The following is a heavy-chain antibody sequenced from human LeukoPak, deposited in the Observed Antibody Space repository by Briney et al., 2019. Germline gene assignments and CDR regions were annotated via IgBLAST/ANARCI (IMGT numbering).Heavy chain of an antibody. CDR3: ARDRIAAASDY. D-gene: IGHD6-13*01. Sequence: GGSLRLSCSASGFPFSTYWMTWVRQAPGKGLEWVANINQDGGEKYYVDSVKGRFTISRDNAENSLYLQMNSLRAEDTAVYYCARDRIAAASDYWGQGTLVTVSS. V-gene: IGHV3-7*01. CDR1: GFPFSTYW. CDR2: INQDGGEK. J-gene: IGHJ4*02.